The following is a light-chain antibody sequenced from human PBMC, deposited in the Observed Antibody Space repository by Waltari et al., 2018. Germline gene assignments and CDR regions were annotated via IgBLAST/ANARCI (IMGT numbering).Light chain of an antibody. Sequence: QPVLTQPPSVSGDPGQRVTISCTGSSSNIGDHDVYWYRQVPGTAPQLLIYEVHKRPSWVSDLFSGSNSGTSASLAITGLQSEDEAEYYCETWDTSFDGPIFGGGTRLTVL. CDR2: EVH. CDR1: SSNIGDHD. CDR3: ETWDTSFDGPI. J-gene: IGLJ2*01. V-gene: IGLV1-51*02.